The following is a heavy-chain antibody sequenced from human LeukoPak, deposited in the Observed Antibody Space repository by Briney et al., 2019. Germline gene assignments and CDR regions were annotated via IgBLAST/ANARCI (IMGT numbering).Heavy chain of an antibody. CDR1: GYTFTSFD. D-gene: IGHD3-3*01. Sequence: ASVKVSCKASGYTFTSFDINWVRQATGQGLEWVGWMNPNSGDTGYAQKFQGRVTITRNTSITTAYMEVSSLRPDDTAVYYCARSYVPDFWSGSESYYMDVWGKGTTVTVSS. CDR2: MNPNSGDT. V-gene: IGHV1-8*03. J-gene: IGHJ6*03. CDR3: ARSYVPDFWSGSESYYMDV.